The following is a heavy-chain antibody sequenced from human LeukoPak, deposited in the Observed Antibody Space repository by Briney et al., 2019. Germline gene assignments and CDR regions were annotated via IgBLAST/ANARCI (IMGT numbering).Heavy chain of an antibody. CDR1: GFTFSSYS. CDR3: ASSNNWSEFDY. CDR2: ISSSSSYI. D-gene: IGHD1-1*01. Sequence: GGSLRLSCAASGFTFSSYSLNWVRQAPGKGLEWVSSISSSSSYIYYADSVKGRFTISRDNAKNSLSLQMNSLRAEDTALYYCASSNNWSEFDYWGQGTLVTVSS. J-gene: IGHJ4*02. V-gene: IGHV3-21*01.